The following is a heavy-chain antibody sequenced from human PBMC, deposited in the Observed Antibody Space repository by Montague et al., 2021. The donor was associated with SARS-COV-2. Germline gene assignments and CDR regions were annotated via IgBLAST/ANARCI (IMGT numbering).Heavy chain of an antibody. CDR2: ISANGRST. CDR1: GFTFSKHA. Sequence: SLRLSCAASGFTFSKHAMNWVRQAPGKGLQWLSTISANGRSTYYGDSVRGRFAVFRDNSRNTLYLQMSNLRVEDTAIYYCTKDDSSSEYGGDYWGQGTLVTVSS. CDR3: TKDDSSSEYGGDY. V-gene: IGHV3-23*01. J-gene: IGHJ4*02. D-gene: IGHD4/OR15-4a*01.